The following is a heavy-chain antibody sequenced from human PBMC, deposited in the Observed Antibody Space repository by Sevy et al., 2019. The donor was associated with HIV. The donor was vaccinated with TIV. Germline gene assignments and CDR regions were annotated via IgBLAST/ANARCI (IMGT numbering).Heavy chain of an antibody. CDR3: TRSFSVTWYPHY. CDR1: GFTFGDYA. CDR2: IRTTASGGTT. D-gene: IGHD6-13*01. Sequence: GGSLRLSCTTSGFTFGDYAMGWFRQAPGKGLEWVGFIRTTASGGTTDYAASVKGTFIISRDDSKSIAYLQMNSLKTEDTAVYYCTRSFSVTWYPHYWGQRTLVTVSS. V-gene: IGHV3-49*03. J-gene: IGHJ4*02.